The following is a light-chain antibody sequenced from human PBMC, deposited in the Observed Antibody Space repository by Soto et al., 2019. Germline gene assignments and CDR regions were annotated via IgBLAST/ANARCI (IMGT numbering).Light chain of an antibody. J-gene: IGLJ3*02. Sequence: QSVLTQPPSASGTPGQTVTISCSGSTSNIGSHYVHWYQQLPGTAPKLLIHRINQRPSGVPDRFSGSKSGTSASLAISGLRSEDEADYYCATWYDSVNGWVCGGGTKLTVL. CDR2: RIN. V-gene: IGLV1-47*01. CDR1: TSNIGSHY. CDR3: ATWYDSVNGWV.